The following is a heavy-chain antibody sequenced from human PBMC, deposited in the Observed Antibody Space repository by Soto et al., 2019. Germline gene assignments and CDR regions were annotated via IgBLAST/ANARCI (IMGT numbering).Heavy chain of an antibody. D-gene: IGHD2-15*01. V-gene: IGHV1-69*06. J-gene: IGHJ4*03. CDR1: GGSLSTNP. CDR2: TGSGTGPG. CDR3: ARRDSGGFYRFSES. Sequence: QVQLVQSGTEVKKPGSSVKVSCKASGGSLSTNPISWVRQAPGQGLEWMGGTGSGTGPGNHAQKFQGRLTATAAKATSTVYMELTNLSPEDTAVYYCARRDSGGFYRFSESWGQGPWSPSPQ.